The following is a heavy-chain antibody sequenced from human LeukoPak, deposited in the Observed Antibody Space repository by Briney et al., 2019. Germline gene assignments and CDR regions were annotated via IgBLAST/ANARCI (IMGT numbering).Heavy chain of an antibody. Sequence: TPSETLSLTCAVSGGSISSGGYSWSWIRQPPGKGLEWIGYIYHSGSTYYNPSLKSRVTISVDRSKNQFSLKLSSVTAADTAVYYCARGGGYCSGGSCFEFDPWGQGTLVTVSS. CDR1: GGSISSGGYS. J-gene: IGHJ5*02. CDR3: ARGGGYCSGGSCFEFDP. D-gene: IGHD2-15*01. CDR2: IYHSGST. V-gene: IGHV4-30-2*01.